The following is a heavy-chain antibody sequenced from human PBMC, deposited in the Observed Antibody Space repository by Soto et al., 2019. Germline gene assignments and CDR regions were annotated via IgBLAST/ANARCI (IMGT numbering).Heavy chain of an antibody. D-gene: IGHD6-13*01. J-gene: IGHJ5*02. Sequence: QVQLVQSGGGVVQPGRSLRLSCAASGFDFNTYSLHWVRQAPGKGLEWVAGISFDGGNQYYADSVKGRFTISRDKSNNTLYLQMNGLGAEDTATYYCAKDSSVTAAGSGGWFDPWGQGTLVIVSS. V-gene: IGHV3-30*18. CDR3: AKDSSVTAAGSGGWFDP. CDR1: GFDFNTYS. CDR2: ISFDGGNQ.